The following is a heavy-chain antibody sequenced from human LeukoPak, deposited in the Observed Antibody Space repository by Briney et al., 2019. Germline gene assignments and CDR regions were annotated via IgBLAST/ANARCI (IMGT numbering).Heavy chain of an antibody. CDR2: IRGSDDST. Sequence: GGSLRLSCAASGFTFSSSAMSWVRQAPGKGLDWVSAIRGSDDSTYYADSVKGRFTISRDNSKNTLYLQMNSLRAGDTAVYYCARAYTRGTRLHPAAAGGFMDVWGQGTTVTVSS. J-gene: IGHJ6*02. D-gene: IGHD6-13*01. V-gene: IGHV3-23*01. CDR1: GFTFSSSA. CDR3: ARAYTRGTRLHPAAAGGFMDV.